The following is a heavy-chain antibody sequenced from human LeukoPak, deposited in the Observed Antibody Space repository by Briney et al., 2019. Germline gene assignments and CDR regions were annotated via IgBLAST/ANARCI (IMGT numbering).Heavy chain of an antibody. CDR1: GFTFSSYA. D-gene: IGHD6-13*01. CDR2: ISGSGGST. Sequence: GGSLRLSCAASGFTFSSYAMSWVRQAPGKGLEGVSAISGSGGSTYYADSVKGRFTISRDNSKNTLYLQMNSLRAEDTAVYYCAKDKAAASYYLDYWGQGTLVTVSS. CDR3: AKDKAAASYYLDY. J-gene: IGHJ4*02. V-gene: IGHV3-23*01.